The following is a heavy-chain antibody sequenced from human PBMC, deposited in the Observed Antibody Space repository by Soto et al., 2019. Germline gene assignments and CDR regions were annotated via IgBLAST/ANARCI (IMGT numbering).Heavy chain of an antibody. CDR2: INPNSGGT. CDR3: ARLVVVPAAQFDY. J-gene: IGHJ4*02. CDR1: GYTFTGYY. V-gene: IGHV1-2*02. D-gene: IGHD2-2*01. Sequence: ASVKVSCKDSGYTFTGYYMHWGRQAPGQGLEWMGWINPNSGGTNYAQKFQGRVTMTRDTSISTAYMELSRLRSDDTAVYYCARLVVVPAAQFDYWGQGTLVTVSS.